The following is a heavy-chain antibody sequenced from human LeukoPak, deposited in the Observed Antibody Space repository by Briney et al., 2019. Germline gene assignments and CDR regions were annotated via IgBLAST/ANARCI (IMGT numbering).Heavy chain of an antibody. J-gene: IGHJ5*02. D-gene: IGHD3-9*01. CDR3: ARVGLRYFDPDWFDP. CDR1: GGSISSGDYY. CDR2: IYYSGST. V-gene: IGHV4-30-4*01. Sequence: PSQTLSLTCTVSGGSISSGDYYRSWIRQPPGKGLEWIGYIYYSGSTYYNPSLKSRVTISVDTSKNQFSLKLSSVTAADTAVYYCARVGLRYFDPDWFDPWGQGTLVTVSS.